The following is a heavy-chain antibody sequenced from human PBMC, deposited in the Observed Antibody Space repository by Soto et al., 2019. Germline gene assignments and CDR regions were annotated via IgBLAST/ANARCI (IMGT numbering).Heavy chain of an antibody. CDR3: ARRYCISTSCYVNGMDV. CDR2: IIPIFGTA. CDR1: GGTFSSYA. J-gene: IGHJ6*02. Sequence: GASVKVSCKASGGTFSSYAISWVRQAPGQGLEWTGGIIPIFGTANYAQKFQGRVTITADESTSTAYMELSSLRSEDTAVYYCARRYCISTSCYVNGMDVWGQGTTVTVSS. V-gene: IGHV1-69*13. D-gene: IGHD2-2*01.